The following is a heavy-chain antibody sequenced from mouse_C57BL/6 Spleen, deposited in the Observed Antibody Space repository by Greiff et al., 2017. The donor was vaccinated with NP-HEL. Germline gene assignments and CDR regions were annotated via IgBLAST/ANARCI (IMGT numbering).Heavy chain of an antibody. CDR2: IYPGDGDT. CDR1: GYAFSSYW. Sequence: QVQLKESGAELVKPGASVKISCKASGYAFSSYWMNWVKQRPGKGLEWIGQIYPGDGDTNYNGKFKGKATLTADKSSSTAYMQLGSLTSEDSAVYFCARHYYDYAWFAYWGQGTLVTVSA. J-gene: IGHJ3*01. CDR3: ARHYYDYAWFAY. V-gene: IGHV1-80*01. D-gene: IGHD2-4*01.